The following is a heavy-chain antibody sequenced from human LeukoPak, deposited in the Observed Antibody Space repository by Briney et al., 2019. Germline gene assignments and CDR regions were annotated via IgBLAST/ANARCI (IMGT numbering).Heavy chain of an antibody. J-gene: IGHJ3*02. V-gene: IGHV3-74*01. CDR3: ATDSYDGFDI. Sequence: SGGSLRLSCAASGFTFSRYWMHWARQVPGKGLVWVSRINTDGSLIDYADSVRGRFTISRDNTKNTLYLQMNSLRAEDTAVYYCATDSYDGFDIWGRGTIVTVSS. CDR2: INTDGSLI. CDR1: GFTFSRYW.